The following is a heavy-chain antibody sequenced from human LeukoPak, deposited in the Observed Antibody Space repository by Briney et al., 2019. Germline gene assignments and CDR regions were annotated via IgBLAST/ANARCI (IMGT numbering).Heavy chain of an antibody. D-gene: IGHD3-3*01. V-gene: IGHV4-59*01. CDR1: GGSISSYY. Sequence: SETLSLTCTVSGGSISSYYWSWIRQPPGKGLEWIGYIYYSGSTNYNPSLKSRVTISVDTSKNQFSLKLSSVTAADTAVYYCAVNDFWSGYDAFDIWGQGPMVTVSS. J-gene: IGHJ3*02. CDR2: IYYSGST. CDR3: AVNDFWSGYDAFDI.